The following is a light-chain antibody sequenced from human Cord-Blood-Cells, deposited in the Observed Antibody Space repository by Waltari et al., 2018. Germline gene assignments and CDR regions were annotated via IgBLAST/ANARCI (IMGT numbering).Light chain of an antibody. J-gene: IGKJ5*01. CDR3: QQYGSSPPIT. V-gene: IGKV3-20*01. Sequence: ETVLTQSPGTLSVAPGERATLSCRASQRVSSSYLAWYQQKPGQAPRLLIYGASSRATGIPDRFSGSGSGTDFTLTISRLEPEDFAVYYCQQYGSSPPITFGQGTRLEIK. CDR2: GAS. CDR1: QRVSSSY.